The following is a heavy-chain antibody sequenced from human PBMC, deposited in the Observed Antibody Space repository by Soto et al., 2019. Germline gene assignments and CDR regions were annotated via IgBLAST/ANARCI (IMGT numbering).Heavy chain of an antibody. CDR2: IIPIFGTA. D-gene: IGHD3-16*01. J-gene: IGHJ6*02. Sequence: SVKVSCKASGGTFSSYAISWVRQAPGQGLEWMGGIIPIFGTANYAQGFQGRVTITADKSTSTAYMELSSLRSEDTAVYYCARRVFRLRLGELSFGSHYYGMDVWGQGTTATVSS. CDR1: GGTFSSYA. V-gene: IGHV1-69*06. CDR3: ARRVFRLRLGELSFGSHYYGMDV.